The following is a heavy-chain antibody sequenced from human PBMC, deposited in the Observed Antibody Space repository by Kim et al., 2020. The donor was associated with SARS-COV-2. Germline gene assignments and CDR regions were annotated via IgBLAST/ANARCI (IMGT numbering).Heavy chain of an antibody. V-gene: IGHV4-34*01. J-gene: IGHJ4*01. CDR2: INHSGST. Sequence: SETLSLTCAVYGGSFSGYYWSWIRQPPGKGLEWIGEINHSGSTNYNPSLKSRVTISVDTSKNQFSLKLSSVTAADTAVYYCARGRGRPRGWSQKGYYFD. CDR3: ARGRGRPRGWSQKGYYFD. D-gene: IGHD3-3*01. CDR1: GGSFSGYY.